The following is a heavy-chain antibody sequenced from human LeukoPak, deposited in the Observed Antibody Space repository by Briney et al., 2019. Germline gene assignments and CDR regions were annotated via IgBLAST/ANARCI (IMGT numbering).Heavy chain of an antibody. CDR1: GFTFSSYS. D-gene: IGHD1-26*01. J-gene: IGHJ6*02. Sequence: GGSLRLSCAASGFTFSSYSMNWVRQAPGKGLEWVSFISSSSSSINYADSVKGRFTISRDNAKNSLYLQMNSLRAEDTAVYYCARGGATSSYYYYGMDVWGQGTTVTVS. CDR3: ARGGATSSYYYYGMDV. V-gene: IGHV3-21*01. CDR2: ISSSSSSI.